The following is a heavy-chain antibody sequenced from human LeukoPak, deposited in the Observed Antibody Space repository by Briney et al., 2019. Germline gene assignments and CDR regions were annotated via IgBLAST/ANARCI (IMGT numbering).Heavy chain of an antibody. CDR1: GGFISSYY. J-gene: IGHJ4*02. D-gene: IGHD6-6*01. Sequence: SETLSLTCTVYGGFISSYYWSWIRQPPGKGLEWIGYIYYSGSTNYNPSLKSRVTISVDTSKNQFSLKLSSVTAADTAVYYCASYSSSGVFDYWGQGTLVTVSS. CDR2: IYYSGST. CDR3: ASYSSSGVFDY. V-gene: IGHV4-59*08.